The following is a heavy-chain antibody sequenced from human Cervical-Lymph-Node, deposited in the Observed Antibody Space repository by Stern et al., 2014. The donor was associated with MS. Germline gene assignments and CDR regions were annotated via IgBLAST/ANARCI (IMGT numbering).Heavy chain of an antibody. Sequence: EVQLVESGGGLVQPGGSLRLSCAASAFTLSSYWMHWVRQTPGKGLVWVARIASDGSSIRYADSVKGRFTISRDNAKNTLYLQMNSLRAEDTAVYYCARDDGDYGDNYYGMDVWGQGTTVIVSS. CDR2: IASDGSSI. CDR1: AFTLSSYW. V-gene: IGHV3-74*02. D-gene: IGHD4-17*01. J-gene: IGHJ6*02. CDR3: ARDDGDYGDNYYGMDV.